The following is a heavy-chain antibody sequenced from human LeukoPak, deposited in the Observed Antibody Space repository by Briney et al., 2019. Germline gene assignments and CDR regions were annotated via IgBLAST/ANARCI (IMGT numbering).Heavy chain of an antibody. CDR2: IIPIFGTA. J-gene: IGHJ4*02. D-gene: IGHD3-22*01. CDR3: ARDGYYDSSGYLRY. V-gene: IGHV1-69*05. Sequence: GASVKVSCKASGGTFSSYAISWVRQAPGQGLEWMGGIIPIFGTANYAQKFQGRVTITRDTSASTAYMELSSLRSEDTAVYYCARDGYYDSSGYLRYWGQGTLVTVSS. CDR1: GGTFSSYA.